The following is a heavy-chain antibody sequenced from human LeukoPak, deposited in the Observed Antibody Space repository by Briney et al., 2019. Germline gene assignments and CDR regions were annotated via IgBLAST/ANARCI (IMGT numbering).Heavy chain of an antibody. V-gene: IGHV3-23*01. J-gene: IGHJ6*03. Sequence: PGGSLRLSCAASGFTFSTYAMSWVRQAPGKGLEWVSTIGGSGGGTYYAESVRGRFTISRDNSKNTLYLQMNSLRAEDTAVYYCARSLRVRGVPDYMDVWGKGTTVTISS. D-gene: IGHD3-10*01. CDR1: GFTFSTYA. CDR3: ARSLRVRGVPDYMDV. CDR2: IGGSGGGT.